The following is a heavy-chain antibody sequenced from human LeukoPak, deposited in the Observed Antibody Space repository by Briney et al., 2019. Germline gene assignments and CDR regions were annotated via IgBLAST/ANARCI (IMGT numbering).Heavy chain of an antibody. CDR3: ARGYYYGSGRKLNAFDI. CDR2: FDPEDGET. J-gene: IGHJ3*02. V-gene: IGHV1-24*01. CDR1: GYTLTELS. D-gene: IGHD3-10*01. Sequence: ASVKVSCKVSGYTLTELSMHWVRQAPGKGLEWMGGFDPEDGETIYAQKFQGRVTMTTDTSTSTAYMELRSLRSDDTAVYYCARGYYYGSGRKLNAFDIWGQGTMVAVSS.